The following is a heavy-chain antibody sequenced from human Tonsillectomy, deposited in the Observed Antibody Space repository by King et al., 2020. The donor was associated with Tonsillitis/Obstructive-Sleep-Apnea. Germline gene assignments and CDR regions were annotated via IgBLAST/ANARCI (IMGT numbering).Heavy chain of an antibody. D-gene: IGHD3-9*01. Sequence: QLVQSGGGLVQPGRSLRLSCAASRFRFDEYAMHWVRQAPGKGLEWVSGISWNGGYRAYADSVKGRFTISRDNAKSSLYLQMNSLRADDTALYYCAKSGGYDILTGRFDYWGQGTLVTVSS. J-gene: IGHJ4*02. CDR2: ISWNGGYR. CDR1: RFRFDEYA. CDR3: AKSGGYDILTGRFDY. V-gene: IGHV3-9*01.